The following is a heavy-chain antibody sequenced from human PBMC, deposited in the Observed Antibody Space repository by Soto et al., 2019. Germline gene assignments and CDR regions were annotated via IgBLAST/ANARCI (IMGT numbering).Heavy chain of an antibody. V-gene: IGHV3-48*02. CDR1: GFTFSLYS. CDR3: ARAVTWGLDV. Sequence: EVQLVESGGGLVQPGGSLRLSCAASGFTFSLYSMSWVRQAPGKGLEWVSYISRSSTDIHYADSVKGRLTISRDDATNSMHLQMNSLRDGDTAVYYCARAVTWGLDVWGQGTTVSISS. J-gene: IGHJ6*02. D-gene: IGHD3-10*01. CDR2: ISRSSTDI.